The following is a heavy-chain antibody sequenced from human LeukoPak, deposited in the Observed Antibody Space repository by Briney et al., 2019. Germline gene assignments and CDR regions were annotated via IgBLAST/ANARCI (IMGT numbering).Heavy chain of an antibody. J-gene: IGHJ4*02. CDR2: TSYDGNKN. V-gene: IGHV3-30-3*01. CDR3: AKDGIYHGSGSYLDN. Sequence: PGGSLRLSCAASGITFTGYAMHWVRQAPGKGLEWVALTSYDGNKNTYADAVKGRFTISRDNSKNTLYLQMNSLRAEDTAVYYRAKDGIYHGSGSYLDNWGQGTLVTVSS. D-gene: IGHD3-10*01. CDR1: GITFTGYA.